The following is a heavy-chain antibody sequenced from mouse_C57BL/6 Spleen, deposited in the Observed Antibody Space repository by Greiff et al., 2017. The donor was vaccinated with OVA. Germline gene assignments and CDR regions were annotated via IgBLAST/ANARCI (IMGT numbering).Heavy chain of an antibody. CDR3: ARHYGSSYRNAY. V-gene: IGHV5-6*01. CDR2: ISSGGSYT. J-gene: IGHJ3*01. D-gene: IGHD1-1*01. CDR1: GFTFSSYG. Sequence: EVKVVESGGDLVKPGGSLKLSCAASGFTFSSYGMSWVRQTPDKRLEWVATISSGGSYTYYPDSVKGRFTISRDNAKNTLYLQMSSLKSEDTAMYYCARHYGSSYRNAYWGQGTLVTVSA.